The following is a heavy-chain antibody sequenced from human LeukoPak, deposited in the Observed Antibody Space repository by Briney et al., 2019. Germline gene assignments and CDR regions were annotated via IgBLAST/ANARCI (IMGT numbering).Heavy chain of an antibody. CDR1: GYTFTSYG. V-gene: IGHV1-18*01. CDR2: ISAYNGNT. J-gene: IGHJ5*02. CDR3: ARDPRRYSNYVEWFDP. Sequence: GASVKVSCKASGYTFTSYGISWVRQAPGQGLEWMGWISAYNGNTNYAQKLQGRVTMTTDTSTSTAYIELRSLRSDDTAVYYCARDPRRYSNYVEWFDPWGQGTLVTVSS. D-gene: IGHD4-11*01.